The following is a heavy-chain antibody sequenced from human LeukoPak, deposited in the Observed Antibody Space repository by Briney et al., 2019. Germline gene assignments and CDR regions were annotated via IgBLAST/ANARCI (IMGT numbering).Heavy chain of an antibody. V-gene: IGHV3-23*01. CDR2: ISGSGGYT. CDR3: AKSTSWYDYYYMDV. Sequence: GGSLRLSCAASKFTFSTFSMSWVRQAPGKGLEWVSSISGSGGYTYYADFVKGRFTISRDNSKNTLFLQMNSLRAEDTAVYYCAKSTSWYDYYYMDVWGKGTTVTVSS. CDR1: KFTFSTFS. D-gene: IGHD2-2*01. J-gene: IGHJ6*03.